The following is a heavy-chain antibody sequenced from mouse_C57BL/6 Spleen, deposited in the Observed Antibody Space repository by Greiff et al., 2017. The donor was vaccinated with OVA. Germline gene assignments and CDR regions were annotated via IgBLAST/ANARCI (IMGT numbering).Heavy chain of an antibody. D-gene: IGHD1-1*02. Sequence: EVHLVESGGGLVKPGGSLKLSCAASGFTFSSYAMSWVRQTPEKRLEWVATISDGGSYTYYPDNVKGRFTISRDNAKNNLYLQMSHLKSEDTAMYYCAREPPHYGLRDYAMDYWGQGTSVTVSS. CDR3: AREPPHYGLRDYAMDY. J-gene: IGHJ4*01. CDR2: ISDGGSYT. V-gene: IGHV5-4*01. CDR1: GFTFSSYA.